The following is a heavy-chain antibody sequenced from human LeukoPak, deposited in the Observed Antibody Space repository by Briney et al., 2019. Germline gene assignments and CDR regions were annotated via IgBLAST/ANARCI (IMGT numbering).Heavy chain of an antibody. CDR2: IFYSGST. CDR1: GGSIGGSNSH. Sequence: SETLSLTCTVSGGSIGGSNSHWGWIRQPPGKGLEWIGSIFYSGSTYYNPSLKSRVTMSVDTSENQFSLKATSVTAADTATYYCARRGITYSSSFFAYWGQGTLVTVSS. V-gene: IGHV4-39*01. CDR3: ARRGITYSSSFFAY. J-gene: IGHJ4*02. D-gene: IGHD2-2*01.